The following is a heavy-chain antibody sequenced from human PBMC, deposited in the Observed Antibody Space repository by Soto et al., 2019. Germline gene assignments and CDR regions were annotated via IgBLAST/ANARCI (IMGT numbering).Heavy chain of an antibody. CDR1: GDSVSSNSAS. V-gene: IGHV6-1*01. CDR2: TYYRSKWYN. D-gene: IGHD1-7*01. CDR3: ARAGITGTTGWFDP. J-gene: IGHJ5*02. Sequence: SQTLSLTCAISGDSVSSNSASWNLIRQSPSRGLEWLGRTYYRSKWYNDYAVSVKSRITINPDTSKNQFSLQLNSVTPEDTAVYYCARAGITGTTGWFDPWGQGTLVTVSS.